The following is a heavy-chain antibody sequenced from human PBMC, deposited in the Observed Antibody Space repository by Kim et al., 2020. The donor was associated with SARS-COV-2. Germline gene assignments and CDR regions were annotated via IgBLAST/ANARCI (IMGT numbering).Heavy chain of an antibody. Sequence: SETLSLTCTVSGGSISSYYWSWIRQPAGKGLEWIGRIYTSGSTNYNPSLKSRVTMSVDTSKNQFSLKLSSVTAADTAVYYCARDTYDFWSGYPYYYYGMDVWGQGTTVTVSS. CDR3: ARDTYDFWSGYPYYYYGMDV. D-gene: IGHD3-3*01. V-gene: IGHV4-4*07. CDR1: GGSISSYY. CDR2: IYTSGST. J-gene: IGHJ6*02.